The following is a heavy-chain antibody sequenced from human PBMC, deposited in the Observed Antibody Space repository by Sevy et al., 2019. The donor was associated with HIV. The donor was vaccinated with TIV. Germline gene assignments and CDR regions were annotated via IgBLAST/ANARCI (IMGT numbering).Heavy chain of an antibody. Sequence: GGSLRLSCAASGFTFSDYYMSWIRQAPGKGLEWVSDISSGSTYTNYADSVKGRFTISRDNAKNSLYLQMNSLTVEDMAVYYCARDRRNYAGQYFDYWGQGTLVTVSS. J-gene: IGHJ4*02. CDR3: ARDRRNYAGQYFDY. V-gene: IGHV3-11*06. D-gene: IGHD3-16*01. CDR1: GFTFSDYY. CDR2: ISSGSTYT.